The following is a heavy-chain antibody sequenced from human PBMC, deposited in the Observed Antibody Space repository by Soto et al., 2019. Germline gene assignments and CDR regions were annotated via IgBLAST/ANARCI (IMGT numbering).Heavy chain of an antibody. Sequence: EVQLVESGGDLVQPGGSLRLSCAASGFTVSNNYMTWVRQAPGKGLAWVSLIYVGGYTYYADSVKGRFTISGDKSKNTLYLQMNRLRAEDTAVYYCAVYAPRHWFDSWGQGTLVTVSS. CDR1: GFTVSNNY. J-gene: IGHJ5*01. CDR2: IYVGGYT. V-gene: IGHV3-66*02. CDR3: AVYAPRHWFDS. D-gene: IGHD6-6*01.